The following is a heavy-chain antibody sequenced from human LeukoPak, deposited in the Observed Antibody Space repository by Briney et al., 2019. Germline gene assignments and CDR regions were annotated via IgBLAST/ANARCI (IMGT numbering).Heavy chain of an antibody. Sequence: SETLSLTCVVSGGSLSAHHWSWIRQSPGRGLEWIGYISDSGSTNYNPSLKSRVTISVDTSKNQFSLMLSSVTAADTAVYYCARGYGSSAYYPFNYWGQGTLVTVSS. CDR1: GGSLSAHH. D-gene: IGHD3-22*01. J-gene: IGHJ4*02. CDR2: ISDSGST. CDR3: ARGYGSSAYYPFNY. V-gene: IGHV4-59*11.